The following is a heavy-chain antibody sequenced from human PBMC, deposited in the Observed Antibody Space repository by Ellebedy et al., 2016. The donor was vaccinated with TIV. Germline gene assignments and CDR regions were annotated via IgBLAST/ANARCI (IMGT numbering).Heavy chain of an antibody. CDR2: IIPIFGTA. CDR3: ARGGITDIVVVVAAKYYYYGMDV. D-gene: IGHD2-15*01. Sequence: SVKVSXXASGYTFTSYDINWVRQATGQGLEWMGGIIPIFGTANYAQKFQGRVTITADESTSTAYMELSSLRSEDTAVYYCARGGITDIVVVVAAKYYYYGMDVWGQGTTVTVSS. V-gene: IGHV1-69*13. J-gene: IGHJ6*02. CDR1: GYTFTSYD.